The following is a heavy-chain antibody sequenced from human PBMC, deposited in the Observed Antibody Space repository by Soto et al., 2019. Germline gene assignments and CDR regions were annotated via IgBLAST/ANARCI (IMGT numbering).Heavy chain of an antibody. J-gene: IGHJ4*02. Sequence: SETLSLTCTVSGGSISSYYWSWIRQPPEKGLEWIGYIYYSGSTNYNPSLKSRVTISVDTSKNQFSLKLSSVTAADTAVYYCARGRRRTAMVTGYFDYWGQGTLVTVSS. D-gene: IGHD5-18*01. CDR3: ARGRRRTAMVTGYFDY. CDR1: GGSISSYY. CDR2: IYYSGST. V-gene: IGHV4-59*12.